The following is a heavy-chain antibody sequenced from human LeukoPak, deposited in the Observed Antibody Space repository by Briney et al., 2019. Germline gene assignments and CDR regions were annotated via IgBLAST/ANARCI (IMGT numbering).Heavy chain of an antibody. D-gene: IGHD3-22*01. CDR2: IIPILGIA. Sequence: GTFXXYXISWVRQAPGQGLEWMGRIIPILGIANYAQKFQGRVTITADKSTSTAYMELSSLRSEDTAVYYCARDDGHPISYHDSSAQTAPNDYWGQGTLVTVSS. CDR3: ARDDGHPISYHDSSAQTAPNDY. J-gene: IGHJ4*02. CDR1: GTFXXYX. V-gene: IGHV1-69*04.